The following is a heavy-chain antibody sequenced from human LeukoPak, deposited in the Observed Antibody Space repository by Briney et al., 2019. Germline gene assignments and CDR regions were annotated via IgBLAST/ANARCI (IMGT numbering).Heavy chain of an antibody. J-gene: IGHJ4*02. D-gene: IGHD2/OR15-2a*01. Sequence: PGGSLRLSCAASGFTFSSYAMNWVRQAPGKGLEWVSVISGSGGTTYYADSVKGRFTISRDNSKNTLYLQMNSLRAEDTAVYYCATYRQVLLPFESWGQGTLVTVSS. CDR1: GFTFSSYA. CDR2: ISGSGGTT. V-gene: IGHV3-23*01. CDR3: ATYRQVLLPFES.